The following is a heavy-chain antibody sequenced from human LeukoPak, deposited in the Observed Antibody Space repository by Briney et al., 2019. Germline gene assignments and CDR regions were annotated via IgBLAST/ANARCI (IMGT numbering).Heavy chain of an antibody. Sequence: GGSLRLSCAASGFTFSNYWMSWVRQAPGKGLEWVANIKQDGSEKYYVDSVKGRFTISRDNAKNSLYLQMNSLRAEDTAVYYCARDYGRYCSGGSCYFGGFFEYWGQGTLGTVSS. CDR2: IKQDGSEK. J-gene: IGHJ4*02. CDR1: GFTFSNYW. V-gene: IGHV3-7*03. CDR3: ARDYGRYCSGGSCYFGGFFEY. D-gene: IGHD2-15*01.